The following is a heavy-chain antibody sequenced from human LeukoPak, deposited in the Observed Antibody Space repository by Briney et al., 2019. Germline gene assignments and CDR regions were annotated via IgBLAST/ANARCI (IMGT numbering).Heavy chain of an antibody. CDR2: IYYSGST. J-gene: IGHJ3*02. CDR3: AREGDYYDSRPDAFDI. Sequence: PSETLSLTCTVSGGSVSSGSYYWSWIRQPPGKGLEWIGYIYYSGSTNYNPSLKSRVTISADTSKNQFSLKLSSVTAADTAVYYCAREGDYYDSRPDAFDIWGQGTMVTVSS. CDR1: GGSVSSGSYY. D-gene: IGHD3-22*01. V-gene: IGHV4-61*01.